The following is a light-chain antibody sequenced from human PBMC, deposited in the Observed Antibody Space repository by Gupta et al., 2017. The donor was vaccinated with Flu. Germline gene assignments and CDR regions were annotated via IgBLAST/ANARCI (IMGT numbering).Light chain of an antibody. Sequence: EIELTQSPGTLSLSLGERATLTCRASQSVSSSYLARYQQKPGQAPRLLIYDASCRATGIPDRFSGGGSGTNFTLTISRLEPEDFAVYYCQQYGSSPPYTFGQGTKLEIK. CDR2: DAS. V-gene: IGKV3-20*01. J-gene: IGKJ2*01. CDR1: QSVSSSY. CDR3: QQYGSSPPYT.